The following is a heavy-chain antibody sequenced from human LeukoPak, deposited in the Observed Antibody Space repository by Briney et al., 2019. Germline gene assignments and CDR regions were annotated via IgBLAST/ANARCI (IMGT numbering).Heavy chain of an antibody. CDR3: AKWNSISSYWNYFGMDV. Sequence: GGSLRLSCAASGFIFDNYAMSWARQAPGKGLEWVSGISGSGGSTYYADSVKGRFTISRDNSKKTLFLQMNSLRAEDTAVYYCAKWNSISSYWNYFGMDVWGQGTTVTVSS. CDR1: GFIFDNYA. J-gene: IGHJ6*02. V-gene: IGHV3-23*01. D-gene: IGHD6-6*01. CDR2: ISGSGGST.